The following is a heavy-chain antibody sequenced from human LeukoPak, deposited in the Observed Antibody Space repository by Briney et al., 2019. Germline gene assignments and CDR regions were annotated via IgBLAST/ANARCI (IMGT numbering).Heavy chain of an antibody. J-gene: IGHJ4*02. CDR1: GFTFSSSW. Sequence: GGSLRLSCATSGFTFSSSWMSWVRQAPGKGLECVANIKEDGREKYYVDSVKGRFTISRDNAKNSLYLQMSSLRAEDTAVFYCARDQYDTWSRRGNFDSWGQGTLVIVSS. V-gene: IGHV3-7*03. D-gene: IGHD3-3*01. CDR3: ARDQYDTWSRRGNFDS. CDR2: IKEDGREK.